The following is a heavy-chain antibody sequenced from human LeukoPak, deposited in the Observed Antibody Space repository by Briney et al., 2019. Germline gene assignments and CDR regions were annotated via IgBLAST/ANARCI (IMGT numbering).Heavy chain of an antibody. V-gene: IGHV1-69*08. D-gene: IGHD1-26*01. CDR1: GGTFLSHT. CDR2: ITPVINTA. Sequence: GASVKVSCKTSGGTFLSHTFSWVRQAPGQGLEWMGKITPVINTANYAQTFQGRVSIYADKSTTTVYMDLSGLRPDGTAVYYCARVNLRGSNYNWFDPWGQGTLVTVAS. J-gene: IGHJ5*02. CDR3: ARVNLRGSNYNWFDP.